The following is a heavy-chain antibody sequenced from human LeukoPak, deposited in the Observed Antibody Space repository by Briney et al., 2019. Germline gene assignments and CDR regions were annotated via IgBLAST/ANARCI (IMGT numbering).Heavy chain of an antibody. V-gene: IGHV4-38-2*02. D-gene: IGHD1-1*01. CDR1: GYSISSGYY. CDR3: ARGDGYGDAFDI. J-gene: IGHJ3*02. Sequence: SETLSLTCTVSGYSISSGYYWGWIRQPPGKGLEWIGSIYHSGSTYYNPSLKSRVTISVDTSKNQFSLKLSSVTAADTAVYYCARGDGYGDAFDIWGQGTMVTVSS. CDR2: IYHSGST.